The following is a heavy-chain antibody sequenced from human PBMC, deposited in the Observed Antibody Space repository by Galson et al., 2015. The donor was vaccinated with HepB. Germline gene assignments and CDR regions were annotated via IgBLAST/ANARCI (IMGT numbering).Heavy chain of an antibody. V-gene: IGHV1-3*01. Sequence: SVKVSCKVSGGTFSSYTISWVRQAPGQGLEWMGWINAGNGNTKYSQKFQGRVTITRDTSASTAYMELSSLRSEDTAVYYCARLRGSSSWYYGYWGQGTLVTVSS. CDR3: ARLRGSSSWYYGY. CDR2: INAGNGNT. CDR1: GGTFSSYT. D-gene: IGHD6-13*01. J-gene: IGHJ4*02.